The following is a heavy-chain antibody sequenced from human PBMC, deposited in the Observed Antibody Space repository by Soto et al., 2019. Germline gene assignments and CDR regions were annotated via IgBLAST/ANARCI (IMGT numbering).Heavy chain of an antibody. CDR2: ILYDGSKE. CDR1: GFSFNTYV. V-gene: IGHV3-30*03. J-gene: IGHJ4*02. Sequence: GGSLRLSCRDSGFSFNTYVMDCVRQAPGKGLEWVARILYDGSKEYYADPVKGRFTISRDNSKNTLYIQMNSLRAEDTAVYYCARDLAKGGGSAGFEYWGQGTLVTVSS. D-gene: IGHD1-26*01. CDR3: ARDLAKGGGSAGFEY.